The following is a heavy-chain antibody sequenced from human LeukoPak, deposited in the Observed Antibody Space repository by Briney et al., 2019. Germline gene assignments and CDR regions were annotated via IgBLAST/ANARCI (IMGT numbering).Heavy chain of an antibody. CDR3: ARSNFANWFDP. V-gene: IGHV1-2*04. Sequence: ASVKVSCRASGYTFTGYYMHWVRQVPGQGPEWMGWIHPISGGTNYAQKFQGWVTLTRDTSISTAYMDLSRLTSDDTAVYYCARSNFANWFDPWGQGTLVTVSS. CDR2: IHPISGGT. J-gene: IGHJ5*02. CDR1: GYTFTGYY.